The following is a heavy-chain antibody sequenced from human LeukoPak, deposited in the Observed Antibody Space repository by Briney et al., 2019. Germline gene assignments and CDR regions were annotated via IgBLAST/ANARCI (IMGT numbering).Heavy chain of an antibody. CDR2: MNPNSGNT. J-gene: IGHJ3*02. CDR3: ARGGYHRFDAFDI. CDR1: GYTFTSYD. V-gene: IGHV1-8*03. Sequence: ASVKVSCKAFGYTFTSYDINWVRQATGQGLEWMGWMNPNSGNTGYAQKFQGRVTITRNTSISTAYMELSSLRSEDTAVYYCARGGYHRFDAFDIWGQGTMVTVSS. D-gene: IGHD5-18*01.